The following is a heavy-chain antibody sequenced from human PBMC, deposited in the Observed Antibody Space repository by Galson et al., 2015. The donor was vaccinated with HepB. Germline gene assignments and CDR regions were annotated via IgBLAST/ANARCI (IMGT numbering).Heavy chain of an antibody. CDR1: GGTFSSYA. D-gene: IGHD3-22*01. CDR2: IIPIFGTA. J-gene: IGHJ5*02. CDR3: ASEDYYDSSGYYGRFDP. V-gene: IGHV1-69*13. Sequence: SVKVSCKASGGTFSSYAISWVRQAPGQGLEWMGGIIPIFGTANYAQKFQGRVTITADESTSTAYMELSSLRSEETAVYYCASEDYYDSSGYYGRFDPWGQGTLVTVSS.